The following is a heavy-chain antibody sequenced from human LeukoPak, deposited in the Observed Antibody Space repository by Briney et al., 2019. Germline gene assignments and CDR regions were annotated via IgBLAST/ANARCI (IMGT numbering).Heavy chain of an antibody. CDR2: VSYDGTNK. J-gene: IGHJ4*02. CDR3: ASSPSSYFDY. V-gene: IGHV3-30-3*01. Sequence: GGSLRLSCAASGFTFSSHAMHWVRQAPGKGLEWVALVSYDGTNKYYSDSVMGRFTVSRDNSMDTLYLQMNSLRAEDTAVYYCASSPSSYFDYWGQGTLVTVSS. D-gene: IGHD6-13*01. CDR1: GFTFSSHA.